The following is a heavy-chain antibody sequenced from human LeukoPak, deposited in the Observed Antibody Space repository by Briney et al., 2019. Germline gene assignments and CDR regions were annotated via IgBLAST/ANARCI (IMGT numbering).Heavy chain of an antibody. D-gene: IGHD2-8*01. CDR2: IYHSGST. J-gene: IGHJ5*02. CDR3: ARDLGVQFDP. Sequence: SETLSLTCTVSGGSISSGGYYWSWIRQPPGKGLEWIGYIYHSGSTYYNPSLKSRVTISVDRSKNQFSLKLSSVTAADTAVYYCARDLGVQFDPWGQGTLVTVSS. V-gene: IGHV4-30-2*01. CDR1: GGSISSGGYY.